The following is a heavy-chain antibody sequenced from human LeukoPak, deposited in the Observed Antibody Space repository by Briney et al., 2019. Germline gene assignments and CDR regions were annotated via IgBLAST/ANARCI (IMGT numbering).Heavy chain of an antibody. CDR3: ARDTVRGFWSDYYMDV. CDR2: IIPIFGTA. V-gene: IGHV1-69*05. D-gene: IGHD3-3*01. CDR1: GGTFSSYA. Sequence: SVNVSCKASGGTFSSYAISWVRQAPGQGLEWMGGIIPIFGTANYAQKFQGRVTITTDESTSTAYMELSSLRSEDTAVYYCARDTVRGFWSDYYMDVWGKGTTVTVSS. J-gene: IGHJ6*03.